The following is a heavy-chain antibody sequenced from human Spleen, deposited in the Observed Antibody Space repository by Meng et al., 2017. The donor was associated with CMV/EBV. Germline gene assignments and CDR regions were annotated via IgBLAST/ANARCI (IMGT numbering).Heavy chain of an antibody. D-gene: IGHD6-13*01. V-gene: IGHV3-20*03. Sequence: SGFTFDDYGMSWVRQAPGKGLEWVSGINWNGGSTGYADSVKGRFTISRDNAKNSLYLQMNSLRAEDTAVYYCARDRSSWYYYAMDVWGQGTTVTVSS. J-gene: IGHJ6*02. CDR1: GFTFDDYG. CDR3: ARDRSSWYYYAMDV. CDR2: INWNGGST.